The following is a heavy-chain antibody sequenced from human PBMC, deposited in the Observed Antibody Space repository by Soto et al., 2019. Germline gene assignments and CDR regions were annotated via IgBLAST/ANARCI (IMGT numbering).Heavy chain of an antibody. V-gene: IGHV1-2*02. CDR3: ARGFYYDSGYWAAFDI. CDR2: INYNSGDT. Sequence: GASVKVSCKASGYTFTGYYMHWVRQAPGQGLEWMGWINYNSGDTNYAQKFQGRVIMTRDTSISTAYMELSGLRSDDTAVYYCARGFYYDSGYWAAFDIWGQGTMVTVSS. D-gene: IGHD3-22*01. CDR1: GYTFTGYY. J-gene: IGHJ3*02.